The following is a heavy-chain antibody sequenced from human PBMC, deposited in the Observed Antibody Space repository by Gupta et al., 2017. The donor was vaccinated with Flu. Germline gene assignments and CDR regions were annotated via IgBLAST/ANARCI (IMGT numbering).Heavy chain of an antibody. CDR3: AKDISIAAAGCFDY. D-gene: IGHD6-13*01. Sequence: EVQLLVSGGGLVQPGGSLRLSCAAAGSTFSSYATRWVRQAPGKGLEWVSAISGSGCSTYYADSVKGRFTISRDNSKNTLYLQMNSLRAEDTAVYYCAKDISIAAAGCFDYWGQGTLVTVSS. J-gene: IGHJ4*02. V-gene: IGHV3-23*01. CDR1: GSTFSSYA. CDR2: ISGSGCST.